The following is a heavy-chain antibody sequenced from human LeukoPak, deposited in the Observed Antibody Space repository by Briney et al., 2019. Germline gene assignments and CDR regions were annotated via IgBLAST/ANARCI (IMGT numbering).Heavy chain of an antibody. D-gene: IGHD2-2*01. Sequence: PSETLSLTCAVYGGSCSGYYWSWIRQPPGKGLEWIGYIYYSGSTNYNPSLKSRVTISVDTSKKQFSLKLNSVTAADTAVYYCARTTEDCSSTSCYQYWFDPWGQGTLVTVSS. CDR2: IYYSGST. CDR3: ARTTEDCSSTSCYQYWFDP. CDR1: GGSCSGYY. V-gene: IGHV4-59*01. J-gene: IGHJ5*02.